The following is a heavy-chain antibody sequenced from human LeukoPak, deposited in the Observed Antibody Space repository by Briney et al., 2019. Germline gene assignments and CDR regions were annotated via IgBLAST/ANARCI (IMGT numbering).Heavy chain of an antibody. D-gene: IGHD6-19*01. J-gene: IGHJ4*02. CDR3: ARTVAGKLVFDD. V-gene: IGHV4-39*07. CDR1: GGTISSGGYY. Sequence: PPQTLSLTCTVSGGTISSGGYYWGWLRQPPGKGLEWIGSIYYSGNTYDSPSLKSRVTTSVDTSKNQFSLKLSSVTAADTAMYYCARTVAGKLVFDDWGQGALVTV. CDR2: IYYSGNT.